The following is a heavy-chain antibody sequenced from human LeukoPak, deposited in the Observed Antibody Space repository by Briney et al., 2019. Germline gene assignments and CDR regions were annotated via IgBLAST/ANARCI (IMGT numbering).Heavy chain of an antibody. D-gene: IGHD2-15*01. V-gene: IGHV5-51*01. Sequence: GESLKISCKGSGYSFINYWIGWVRQMPGKGLEWLGIIYPGDSRTTYSPSFQGQVTISVDKSITTAYLQWNSLKASDTAMYYCATGRYCSGSICSSSFEYWGQGTLVTVSS. CDR1: GYSFINYW. CDR2: IYPGDSRT. CDR3: ATGRYCSGSICSSSFEY. J-gene: IGHJ4*02.